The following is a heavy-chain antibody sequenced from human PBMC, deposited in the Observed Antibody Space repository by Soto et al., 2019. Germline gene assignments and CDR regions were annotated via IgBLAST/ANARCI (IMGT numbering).Heavy chain of an antibody. CDR3: AKVVKILPPKYYYYGMDV. J-gene: IGHJ6*02. CDR2: ISGSGGST. V-gene: IGHV3-23*01. D-gene: IGHD3-3*01. CDR1: GFTFSSYA. Sequence: GGSLRLSCAASGFTFSSYAMSWVRQAPGKGLGWVSAISGSGGSTYYADSVKGRFTISRDNSKNTLYLQMNSLRAEDTAVYYCAKVVKILPPKYYYYGMDVWGQGTTVTVSS.